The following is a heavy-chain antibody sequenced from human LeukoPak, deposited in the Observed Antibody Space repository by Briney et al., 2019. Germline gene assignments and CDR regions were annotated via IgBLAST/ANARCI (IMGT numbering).Heavy chain of an antibody. Sequence: PSETLSLTCTVSGGSISSYYWSWIRQPPGKGLEWIGYIYYSGSTNYNPSLKSRVTISVDTSKNQFSLKLSSVTAADTAVYYCARAWAGGIVVAPAAMGSNWFDPWGQGTLVTVSS. CDR1: GGSISSYY. J-gene: IGHJ5*02. D-gene: IGHD2-2*01. CDR3: ARAWAGGIVVAPAAMGSNWFDP. CDR2: IYYSGST. V-gene: IGHV4-59*01.